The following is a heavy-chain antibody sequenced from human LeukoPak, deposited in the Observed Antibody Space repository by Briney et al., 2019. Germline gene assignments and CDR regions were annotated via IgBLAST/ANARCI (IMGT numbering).Heavy chain of an antibody. Sequence: GGSLRLSCAASGFTFSSYGMHWVRQAPGKGLEWVAVIWYDGSNKYYADSVKGRFTISRDNSKNTLYLQMNSLRAEDTAVYYCAREGRNYEYYFDYWGQGTLVTVSS. V-gene: IGHV3-33*01. CDR3: AREGRNYEYYFDY. CDR2: IWYDGSNK. J-gene: IGHJ4*02. D-gene: IGHD1-7*01. CDR1: GFTFSSYG.